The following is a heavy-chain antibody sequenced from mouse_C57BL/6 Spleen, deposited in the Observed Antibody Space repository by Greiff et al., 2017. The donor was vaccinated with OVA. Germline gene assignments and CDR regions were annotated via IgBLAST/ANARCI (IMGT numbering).Heavy chain of an antibody. V-gene: IGHV1-26*01. J-gene: IGHJ1*03. D-gene: IGHD4-1*01. CDR3: AREGNWDWYFDV. CDR1: GYTFTDYY. Sequence: EAQLQQSGPELVKPGASVKISCKASGYTFTDYYMNWVKQSHGKSLEWIGDINPNNGGTSYNQKFKGKATLTVDKSSSTAYMELRSLTSEDSAVYYCAREGNWDWYFDVWGTGTTVTVSS. CDR2: INPNNGGT.